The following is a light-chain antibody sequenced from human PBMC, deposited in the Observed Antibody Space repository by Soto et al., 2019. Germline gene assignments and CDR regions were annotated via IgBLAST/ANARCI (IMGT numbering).Light chain of an antibody. CDR1: QSVSSSY. J-gene: IGKJ4*01. V-gene: IGKV3-20*01. CDR3: QQYDSSPLT. CDR2: GAS. Sequence: EIVLTQSPGTLSLSPGERDTLSCRASQSVSSSYLAWYQQKPGQAPRLLIYGASSRATGIPDRFSGSGSGTDLTLTISRQEPEDFAVYYCQQYDSSPLTFGGGTKVEIK.